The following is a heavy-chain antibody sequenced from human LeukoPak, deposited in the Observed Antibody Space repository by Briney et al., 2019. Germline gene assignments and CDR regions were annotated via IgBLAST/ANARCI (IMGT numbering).Heavy chain of an antibody. CDR3: ARGGWFDP. V-gene: IGHV4-4*09. J-gene: IGHJ5*02. CDR2: IYTSGST. D-gene: IGHD3-16*01. CDR1: GGSISSYY. Sequence: PSETLSLTCPVSGGSISSYYWSWLRQPPGKGLEWIGYIYTSGSTNYNPSLKSRVTISVDTSKNQFSLKLSSVTAADTAVYYCARGGWFDPWGQGTLVTVSS.